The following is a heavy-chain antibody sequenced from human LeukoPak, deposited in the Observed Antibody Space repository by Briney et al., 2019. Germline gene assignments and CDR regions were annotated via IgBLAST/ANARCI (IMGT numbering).Heavy chain of an antibody. V-gene: IGHV4-59*01. J-gene: IGHJ5*02. Sequence: SETLSLTCTVSGGSISSYYWSWIRQPPGKGLEWIGYIYYSGSTNYNPSLKSRVTISVDTSKNQFSLKLSSVTAADTAVYYCARVWVRNNWFDPWGQGTLVTVSS. CDR2: IYYSGST. CDR1: GGSISSYY. CDR3: ARVWVRNNWFDP. D-gene: IGHD5-18*01.